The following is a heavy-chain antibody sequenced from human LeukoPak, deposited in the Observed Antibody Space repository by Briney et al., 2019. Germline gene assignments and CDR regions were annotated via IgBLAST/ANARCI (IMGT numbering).Heavy chain of an antibody. J-gene: IGHJ4*02. Sequence: ASVKVSCKASGYTFTGYYMHWVRQAPGQGLQWMGWINPNSGATNYAQKFQGRVTMTRDTSISTAYMELRSLRSDDTAVYYCARKHETELAEFDYWGQGSLFTVSS. CDR2: INPNSGAT. D-gene: IGHD1-14*01. CDR3: ARKHETELAEFDY. CDR1: GYTFTGYY. V-gene: IGHV1-2*02.